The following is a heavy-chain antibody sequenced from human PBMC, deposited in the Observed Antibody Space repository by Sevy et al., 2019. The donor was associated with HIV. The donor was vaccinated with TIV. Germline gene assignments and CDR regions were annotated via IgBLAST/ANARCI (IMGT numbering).Heavy chain of an antibody. CDR2: IYYSGST. CDR3: ARAETSTVFLEWLFDY. D-gene: IGHD3-3*01. CDR1: GGSVSSGSYY. V-gene: IGHV4-61*01. Sequence: SETLSLTCTVSGGSVSSGSYYWSWIRQPPGKGLEWIGYIYYSGSTNYNPSLKSRVTISVDTSKNQFSLKLSSVTAADTAVYYCARAETSTVFLEWLFDYWGQGTLVTVSS. J-gene: IGHJ4*02.